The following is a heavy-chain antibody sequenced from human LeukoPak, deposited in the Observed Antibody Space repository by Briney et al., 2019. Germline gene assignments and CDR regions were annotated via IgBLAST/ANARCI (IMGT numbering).Heavy chain of an antibody. Sequence: GGSLRLSCAASGFSFSSYSMNWVRQAPGQGLEWVSSISSSSSYIYYADSVEGRFTISRDNAKNSLYPQMNSLRAEDTAVYYCARDASDFDYWGQGTLVTVSS. CDR3: ARDASDFDY. CDR1: GFSFSSYS. CDR2: ISSSSSYI. V-gene: IGHV3-21*01. J-gene: IGHJ4*02.